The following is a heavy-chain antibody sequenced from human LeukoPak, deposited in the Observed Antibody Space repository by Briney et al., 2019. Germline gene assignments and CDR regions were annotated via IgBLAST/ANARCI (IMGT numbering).Heavy chain of an antibody. CDR1: GYTFNSSY. D-gene: IGHD3-10*01. J-gene: IGHJ4*02. CDR3: AREENGSGSY. V-gene: IGHV1-46*02. Sequence: ASVKVSCKASGYTFNSSYMHWVRQAPGQGLEWMGIINPSDDSTRYAQKFQGRVTMTKDTSTNTVYMHLSSLSSDDTAVYYCAREENGSGSYWGQGTLVTVSS. CDR2: INPSDDST.